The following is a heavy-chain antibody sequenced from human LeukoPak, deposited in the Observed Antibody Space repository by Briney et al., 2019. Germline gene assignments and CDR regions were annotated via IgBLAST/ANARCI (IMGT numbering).Heavy chain of an antibody. Sequence: SVKVSCTASGYTFTGYYMHWVRQAPGQGLEWMGGIIPIFGTANYAQKFQGRVTITTDESTSTAYMELSSLRSEDTAVYYCARVRSGYYGGDAYYYYYYMDVWGKGTTVTVSS. CDR2: IIPIFGTA. CDR1: GYTFTGYY. V-gene: IGHV1-69*05. CDR3: ARVRSGYYGGDAYYYYYYMDV. D-gene: IGHD3-22*01. J-gene: IGHJ6*03.